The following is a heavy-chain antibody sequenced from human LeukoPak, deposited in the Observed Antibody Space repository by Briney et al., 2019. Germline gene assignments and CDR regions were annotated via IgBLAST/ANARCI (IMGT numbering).Heavy chain of an antibody. Sequence: PVKVSCKASGGTFSSYAISWVRQAPGQGLEWMGGIIPIFGTANYAQKFQGRVTITADESTSTAYMELSSLRSEDTAVYYCASSIAAPPQHYYYYGMDVWGQGTTVTVSS. CDR2: IIPIFGTA. V-gene: IGHV1-69*13. D-gene: IGHD6-6*01. CDR1: GGTFSSYA. CDR3: ASSIAAPPQHYYYYGMDV. J-gene: IGHJ6*02.